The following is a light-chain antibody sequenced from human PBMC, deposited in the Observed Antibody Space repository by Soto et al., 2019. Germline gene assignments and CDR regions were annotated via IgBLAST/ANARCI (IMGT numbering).Light chain of an antibody. CDR1: QSISTY. Sequence: EIRVTKSPSSLSVSVGDRVTITFRASQSISTYLNWYQQKPGKAPKLLIYATSNLQSGVPSRFGGSGSGTDFTLTISTLQPEDIATYYCQQSYSNPTFGQGTKVDIK. CDR3: QQSYSNPT. CDR2: ATS. J-gene: IGKJ1*01. V-gene: IGKV1-39*01.